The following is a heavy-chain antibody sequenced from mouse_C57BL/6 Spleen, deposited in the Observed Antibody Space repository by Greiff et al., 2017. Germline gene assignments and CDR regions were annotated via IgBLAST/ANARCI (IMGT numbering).Heavy chain of an antibody. CDR3: ARGYVSFDY. D-gene: IGHD1-2*01. Sequence: VQLVESGAELVRPGTSVKVSCKASGYAFTNYLIEWVKQRPGQGLEWIGVINPGSGGTNYNEKFKGKATLTADKSSSTAYMQLSSLTSEDSAVYFCARGYVSFDYWGQGTTLTVSS. CDR1: GYAFTNYL. J-gene: IGHJ2*01. CDR2: INPGSGGT. V-gene: IGHV1-54*01.